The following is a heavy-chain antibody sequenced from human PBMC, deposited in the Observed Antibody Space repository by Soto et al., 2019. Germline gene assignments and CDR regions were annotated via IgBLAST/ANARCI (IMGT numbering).Heavy chain of an antibody. D-gene: IGHD3-10*01. V-gene: IGHV3-23*01. CDR1: GFAFSSHV. CDR2: IGGGGSKT. J-gene: IGHJ3*02. Sequence: GGSLRLSCAASGFAFSSHVMSWVRQAPGKGLEWVSSIGGGGSKTYCADSVKGRFTISRDNSKDTLHLQMNSLRVEDTAVYYCTTPPRSGVINSIWGQGTLVTVSS. CDR3: TTPPRSGVINSI.